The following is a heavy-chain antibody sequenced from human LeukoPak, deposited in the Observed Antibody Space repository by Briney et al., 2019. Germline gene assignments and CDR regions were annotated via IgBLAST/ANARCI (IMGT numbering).Heavy chain of an antibody. CDR2: IYSGGST. V-gene: IGHV3-66*02. D-gene: IGHD3-22*01. Sequence: PGGSLRLSCAASGFTVSSNYMSWVRQAPGKGLEWVSVIYSGGSTYYADSVKSRFTISRDNSKNTLYLQMNSLRAEDTAVYYCARGDSSGYPSKFDYWGQGTLVTVSS. CDR3: ARGDSSGYPSKFDY. J-gene: IGHJ4*02. CDR1: GFTVSSNY.